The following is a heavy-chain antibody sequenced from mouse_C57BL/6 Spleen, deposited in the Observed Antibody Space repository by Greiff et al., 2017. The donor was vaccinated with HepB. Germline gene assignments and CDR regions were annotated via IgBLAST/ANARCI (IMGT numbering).Heavy chain of an antibody. J-gene: IGHJ4*01. CDR2: IYPSDSET. V-gene: IGHV1-61*01. Sequence: QVQLQQPGAELVRPGSSVKLSCKASGYTFTSYWMDWVKQRPGQGLEWIGNIYPSDSETHYNQKFKDKATLTVDKSSSTAYMQLRSLTSEDSAVYYCARRSGTPYYAMDYWGQGTSVTVSS. CDR1: GYTFTSYW. CDR3: ARRSGTPYYAMDY. D-gene: IGHD4-1*01.